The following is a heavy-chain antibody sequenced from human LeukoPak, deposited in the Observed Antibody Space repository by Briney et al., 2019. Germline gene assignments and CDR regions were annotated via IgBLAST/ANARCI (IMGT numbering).Heavy chain of an antibody. D-gene: IGHD5-12*01. Sequence: GGSLRLSCAASGFTFINYSMNWVRQAPGKGLEWVSSISSSSTYIYYADSVKGRFTISRDNAKNSLYLQMSSLRAEDTAVYYCARDSMGGYDSDYWGQGTLVTVSS. CDR3: ARDSMGGYDSDY. CDR1: GFTFINYS. J-gene: IGHJ4*02. V-gene: IGHV3-21*01. CDR2: ISSSSTYI.